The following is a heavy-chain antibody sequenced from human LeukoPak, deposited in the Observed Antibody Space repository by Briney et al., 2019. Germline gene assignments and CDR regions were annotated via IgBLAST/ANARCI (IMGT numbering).Heavy chain of an antibody. J-gene: IGHJ6*03. D-gene: IGHD3-9*01. V-gene: IGHV1-2*02. CDR1: GYTFTGYY. CDR2: INPNSGGT. Sequence: ASVKVSCKASGYTFTGYYLHWVRQAPGQGLERMGWINPNSGGTNYAQKFQGRVTMTRDTSISTAYMELSRLSSDDTAVDYCARDFGVRYFDWLKAPYYYYYMDVWGKGTTVTISS. CDR3: ARDFGVRYFDWLKAPYYYYYMDV.